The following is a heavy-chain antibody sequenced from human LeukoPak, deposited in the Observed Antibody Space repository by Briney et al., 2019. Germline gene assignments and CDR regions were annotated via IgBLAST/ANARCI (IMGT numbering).Heavy chain of an antibody. Sequence: GESLKISCKGSGYSFTNYWIGWVRQMPGKGLEWMGIIYPGDPDTRYSPSFQGQVTISADKSISTAYLQWSSLKASDTAMYYCARLAAAGKVNYYYYYMDVWGKGTTVTVSS. CDR1: GYSFTNYW. V-gene: IGHV5-51*01. CDR2: IYPGDPDT. J-gene: IGHJ6*03. D-gene: IGHD6-13*01. CDR3: ARLAAAGKVNYYYYYMDV.